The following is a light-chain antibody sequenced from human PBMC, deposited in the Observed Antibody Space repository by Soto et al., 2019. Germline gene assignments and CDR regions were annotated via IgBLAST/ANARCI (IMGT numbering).Light chain of an antibody. CDR3: QQYNNWPPLT. Sequence: IVMTHSPATLSVSQGERATLSCRASQSVSSNLAWYQQKPVQAPRLLIYGASTRATGIPARFSGSGSGTEFTLTISSLQSGDFAVYYCQQYNNWPPLTFGGGTKVDTK. CDR2: GAS. J-gene: IGKJ4*01. V-gene: IGKV3-15*01. CDR1: QSVSSN.